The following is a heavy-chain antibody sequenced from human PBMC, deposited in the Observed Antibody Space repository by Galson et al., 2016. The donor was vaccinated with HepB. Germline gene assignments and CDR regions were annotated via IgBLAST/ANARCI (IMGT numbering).Heavy chain of an antibody. Sequence: SLRLSCAASGFTFRSYAMHWVRQAPGKGLEWVSAISGSGDSTYYADSVKGRFTISRDNSKNTLYLQMNSLRAEDTAVYYCARDDSTGYYYFDYWGQGTLVTVSS. V-gene: IGHV3-23*01. J-gene: IGHJ4*02. D-gene: IGHD3-22*01. CDR3: ARDDSTGYYYFDY. CDR2: ISGSGDST. CDR1: GFTFRSYA.